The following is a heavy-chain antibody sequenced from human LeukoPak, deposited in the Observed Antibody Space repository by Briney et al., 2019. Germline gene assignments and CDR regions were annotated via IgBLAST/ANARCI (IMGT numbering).Heavy chain of an antibody. CDR2: ISGSGGST. V-gene: IGHV3-23*01. D-gene: IGHD6-13*01. CDR3: AKQEVAAAGSLNYFDY. Sequence: PGGSLRLSCAASGFTFSDYYMSWIRQAPGKGLEWVSAISGSGGSTYYADSVKGRFTISRDNSKNTLYLQMNSLRAEDTAVYYCAKQEVAAAGSLNYFDYWGQGTLVTVSS. CDR1: GFTFSDYY. J-gene: IGHJ4*02.